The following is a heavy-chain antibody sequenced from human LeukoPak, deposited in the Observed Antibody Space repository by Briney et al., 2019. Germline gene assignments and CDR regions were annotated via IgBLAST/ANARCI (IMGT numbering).Heavy chain of an antibody. CDR1: GYTFTSYY. CDR3: ARDFVDGYDY. D-gene: IGHD6-13*01. Sequence: GASVKVSCKASGYTFTSYYMHWVRLAPGQGLEWMGIINPSGGSTSYAQKFQGRVTMTRDTSTSTVYMELSSLRSEDTAVYHCARDFVDGYDYWGQGTLVTVSS. CDR2: INPSGGST. V-gene: IGHV1-46*01. J-gene: IGHJ4*02.